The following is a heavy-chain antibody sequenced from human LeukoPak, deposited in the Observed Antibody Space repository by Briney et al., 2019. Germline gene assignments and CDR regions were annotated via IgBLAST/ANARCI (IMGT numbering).Heavy chain of an antibody. D-gene: IGHD6-19*01. V-gene: IGHV3-30*04. CDR1: GFSFSSYT. CDR2: ISYDASNK. CDR3: ARDLESSGWYWGGSDY. Sequence: GGSLRLSCAASGFSFSSYTMHWVRQAPGKGLEWVALISYDASNKYYADSVKGRFTISRDSSKNMVYLQMNSLRAEDTAVYYCARDLESSGWYWGGSDYWGQGTLVTVSS. J-gene: IGHJ4*02.